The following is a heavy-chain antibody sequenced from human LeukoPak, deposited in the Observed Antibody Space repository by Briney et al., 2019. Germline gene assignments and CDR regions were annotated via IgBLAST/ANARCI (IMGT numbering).Heavy chain of an antibody. CDR3: ARYTYIAPAEGWFDP. Sequence: PSETLSLTCAVSGGSISSGGYSYNWIRQPPGKGLEWIGYVYYSGSTNYNPSLKSRVTISVDRSKNQFSLKVTSVTAADTAVYYCARYTYIAPAEGWFDPWGQGTPVTVSS. D-gene: IGHD6-13*01. J-gene: IGHJ5*02. V-gene: IGHV4-61*08. CDR2: VYYSGST. CDR1: GGSISSGGYS.